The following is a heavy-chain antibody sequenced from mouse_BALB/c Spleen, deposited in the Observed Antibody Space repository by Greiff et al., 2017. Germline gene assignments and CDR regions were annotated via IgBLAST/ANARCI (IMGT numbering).Heavy chain of an antibody. J-gene: IGHJ2*01. CDR3: ARDGNSGY. V-gene: IGHV1-87*01. Sequence: LQESGAELARPGASVKLSCKASGYTFTSYWMQWVKQRPGQGLEWIGAIYPGDGDTRYTQKFKGKATLTADKSSSTAYMQLSSLASEDSAVYYCARDGNSGYWGQGTTLTVSS. CDR2: IYPGDGDT. CDR1: GYTFTSYW. D-gene: IGHD2-1*01.